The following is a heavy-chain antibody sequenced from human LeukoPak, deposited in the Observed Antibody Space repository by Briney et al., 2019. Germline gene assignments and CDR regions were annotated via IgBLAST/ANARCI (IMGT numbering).Heavy chain of an antibody. CDR2: ITSSGRYI. CDR3: ARDLRYCSGGSCYSVGAFDI. CDR1: GFTFSSYS. Sequence: GGSLRLSCAASGFTFSSYSMNWVRQAPGKGLEWVSSITSSGRYIYYADSVKGRFTISRDNAKNSLYLQMNSLRAEDTAVYYCARDLRYCSGGSCYSVGAFDIWGQGTMVTVSS. V-gene: IGHV3-21*01. J-gene: IGHJ3*02. D-gene: IGHD2-15*01.